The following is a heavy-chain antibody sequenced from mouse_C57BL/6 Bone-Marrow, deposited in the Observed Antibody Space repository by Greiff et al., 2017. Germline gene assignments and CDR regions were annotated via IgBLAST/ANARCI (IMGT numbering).Heavy chain of an antibody. CDR2: ISDGGSYT. CDR1: GFTFSSYA. D-gene: IGHD1-1*01. J-gene: IGHJ3*01. CDR3: AREGAYYVLAD. Sequence: EVKLVESGGGLVKPGGSLKLSCAASGFTFSSYAMSWVRQTPEKRLEWVATISDGGSYTYYPDNVKGRFTISSDNNKNNLYLQMSHLKSEDTAMYYCAREGAYYVLADWGQGTLVTVSA. V-gene: IGHV5-4*01.